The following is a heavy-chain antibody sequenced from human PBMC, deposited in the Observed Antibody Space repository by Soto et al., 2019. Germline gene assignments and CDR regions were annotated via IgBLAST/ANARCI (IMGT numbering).Heavy chain of an antibody. D-gene: IGHD2-15*01. J-gene: IGHJ6*02. V-gene: IGHV3-74*01. CDR1: GFTFNTYW. CDR2: INSNGSTT. CDR3: TRDGGGNVYYSMDV. Sequence: EVQLVESGGGLVQPGGSLRLSCAASGFTFNTYWMHWVRQAPGKGLVWVSRINSNGSTTTYADSVKGRFTISRDNAKNTLYLQINSLRAEDTAMYSCTRDGGGNVYYSMDVWGQGPTVTFSS.